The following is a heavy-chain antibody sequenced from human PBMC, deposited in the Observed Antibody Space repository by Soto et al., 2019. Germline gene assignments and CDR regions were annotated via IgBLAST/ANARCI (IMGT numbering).Heavy chain of an antibody. CDR3: ARGDFPIAVAGTGDWYFDL. Sequence: SETLSLTCTVSGGSISSYYWSWIRQPPGKGLEWIGYIYYSGSTNYNPSLKSRVTISVDTSKNQFSLKLSSVTAADTAVYYCARGDFPIAVAGTGDWYFDLWGRGTLVTVSS. V-gene: IGHV4-59*01. CDR1: GGSISSYY. CDR2: IYYSGST. J-gene: IGHJ2*01. D-gene: IGHD6-19*01.